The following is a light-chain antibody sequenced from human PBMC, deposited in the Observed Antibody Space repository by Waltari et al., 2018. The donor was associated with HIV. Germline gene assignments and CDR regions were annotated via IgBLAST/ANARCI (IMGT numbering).Light chain of an antibody. V-gene: IGKV4-1*01. CDR2: WAS. CDR3: QQYFVTPFT. J-gene: IGKJ4*01. Sequence: DIVMTQSPDSLPVSLGERATINCKSSQSVLYISNNQNYLAWYQQKPGQPPNLLIYWASTRESGVPDRFSGSGSGTDFTLTISSLQAEDVAVYYCQQYFVTPFTFGGGTKIQIK. CDR1: QSVLYISNNQNY.